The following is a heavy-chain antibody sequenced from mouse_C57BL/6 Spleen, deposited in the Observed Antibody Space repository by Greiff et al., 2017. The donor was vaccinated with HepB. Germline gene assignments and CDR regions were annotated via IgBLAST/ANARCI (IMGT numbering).Heavy chain of an antibody. Sequence: LVESGAELVRPGASVTLSCKASGYTFTDYEMHWVKQTPVHGLEWIGAIDPETGGTAYNQKFKGKAILTADKSSSTAYMELRSLTSEDSAVYYCTRGRIYYAMDYWGQGTSVTVSS. CDR1: GYTFTDYE. CDR2: IDPETGGT. J-gene: IGHJ4*01. V-gene: IGHV1-15*01. CDR3: TRGRIYYAMDY.